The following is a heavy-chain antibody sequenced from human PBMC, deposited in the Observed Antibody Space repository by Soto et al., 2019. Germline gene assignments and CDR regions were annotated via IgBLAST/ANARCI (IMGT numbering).Heavy chain of an antibody. D-gene: IGHD3-10*01. CDR3: ARGGRFGIYGMDV. CDR2: IYYSGST. V-gene: IGHV4-31*03. CDR1: GGSISSGGYY. Sequence: RSLTCTVSGGSISSGGYYWSWIRQHPGKGLEWIGYIYYSGSTYYNPSLKSRVTISVDTSKNQFSLKLSSVTAADTAVYYCARGGRFGIYGMDVWGQGTTVTVSS. J-gene: IGHJ6*02.